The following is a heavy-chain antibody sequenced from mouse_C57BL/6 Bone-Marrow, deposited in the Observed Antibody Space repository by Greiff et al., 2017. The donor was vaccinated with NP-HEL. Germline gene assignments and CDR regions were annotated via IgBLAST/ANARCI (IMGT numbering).Heavy chain of an antibody. CDR2: ISSGGSYT. D-gene: IGHD6-5*01. CDR3: ARRAYSAWFAY. J-gene: IGHJ3*01. CDR1: GFTFSSYG. Sequence: EVMLVESGGDLVKPGGSLKLSCAASGFTFSSYGMSWVRQTPDKRLEWVATISSGGSYTYYPASVKGRFTISRDNAKNTLYLQMSSLKSEDTAMYYCARRAYSAWFAYGGQGTLVTVSA. V-gene: IGHV5-6*02.